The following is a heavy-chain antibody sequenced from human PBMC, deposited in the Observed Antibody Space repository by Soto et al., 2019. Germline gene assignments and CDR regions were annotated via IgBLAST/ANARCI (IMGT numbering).Heavy chain of an antibody. Sequence: ASVKVSCKASGYTFTSYYMHWVRQAPGQGLEWMGIINPSGGSTSYAQKFQGRVTMTRDTSTSTFYMELSSLRSEDTAVYYCASSLPYYYDSSGPGAFDIWGQGTMVTVS. CDR2: INPSGGST. J-gene: IGHJ3*02. CDR1: GYTFTSYY. V-gene: IGHV1-46*01. D-gene: IGHD3-22*01. CDR3: ASSLPYYYDSSGPGAFDI.